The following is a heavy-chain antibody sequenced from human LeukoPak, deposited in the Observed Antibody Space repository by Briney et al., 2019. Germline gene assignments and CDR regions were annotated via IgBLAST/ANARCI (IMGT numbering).Heavy chain of an antibody. D-gene: IGHD2-15*01. Sequence: SETLSLTCTVSGGSISSSTYYWGWIRQPPGKGLEWIGSTYYSGSTYYNPSLKSRVTISVDTSKNQFSLKLSSVTAADTAVYYCARGLSAYCSGGSCYSVGNWFDPWGQGTLVTVSS. V-gene: IGHV4-39*01. CDR2: TYYSGST. J-gene: IGHJ5*02. CDR1: GGSISSSTYY. CDR3: ARGLSAYCSGGSCYSVGNWFDP.